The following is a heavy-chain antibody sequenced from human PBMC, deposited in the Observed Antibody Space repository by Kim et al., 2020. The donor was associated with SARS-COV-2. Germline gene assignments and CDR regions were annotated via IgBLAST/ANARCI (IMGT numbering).Heavy chain of an antibody. V-gene: IGHV4-59*01. J-gene: IGHJ4*02. CDR3: ARAGKMGAAITFDF. Sequence: NPSLRSRLTISIDTSKNQCSLKLTSVTAADTAVYYCARAGKMGAAITFDFWGQGKLVTVSA. D-gene: IGHD1-26*01.